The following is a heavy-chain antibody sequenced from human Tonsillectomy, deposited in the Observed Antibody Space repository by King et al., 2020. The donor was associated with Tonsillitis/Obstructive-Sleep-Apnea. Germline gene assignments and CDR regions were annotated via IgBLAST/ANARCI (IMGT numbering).Heavy chain of an antibody. CDR1: GFTFSSYA. CDR2: ISGSGGST. D-gene: IGHD3-22*01. CDR3: AKDLGWEPGPKYYYDSSGRFDP. V-gene: IGHV3-23*04. J-gene: IGHJ5*02. Sequence: QLVQSGGGLVQPGGSLRLSCAASGFTFSSYAMSWVRQAPGKGLEWVSAISGSGGSTYYADSVKGRFTISRDNSKNTLYLQMNSLRAEDTAVYYCAKDLGWEPGPKYYYDSSGRFDPWGQGTLVTVSS.